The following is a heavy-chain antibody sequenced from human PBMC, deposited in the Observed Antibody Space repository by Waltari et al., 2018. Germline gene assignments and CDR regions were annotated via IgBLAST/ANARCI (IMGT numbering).Heavy chain of an antibody. Sequence: EVQLVESGGCLVQPGGSLRLFCAASGFTFRNYEMTWVRQAPGKGLEWFAYSSSGASIIDYADSVKGRFTISRDNAKNSVDLQMSSLRAEDTAIYYCARGEGGANEYWGQGTLVTVSA. V-gene: IGHV3-48*03. CDR3: ARGEGGANEY. CDR1: GFTFRNYE. J-gene: IGHJ4*02. CDR2: SSSGASII. D-gene: IGHD1-26*01.